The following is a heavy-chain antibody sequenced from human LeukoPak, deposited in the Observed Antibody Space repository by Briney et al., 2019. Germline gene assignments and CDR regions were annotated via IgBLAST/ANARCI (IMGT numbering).Heavy chain of an antibody. V-gene: IGHV1-18*01. D-gene: IGHD2-2*01. Sequence: SSVKVSCKASGYTFTSYGISWVRQAPGRGLEWMGWISAYNGNTNYAQKLQGRVTMTTDTSTSTAYMELRSLRSDDTAVYYCASASSPYYYYGMDVWGQGTTVTVSS. CDR1: GYTFTSYG. CDR2: ISAYNGNT. CDR3: ASASSPYYYYGMDV. J-gene: IGHJ6*02.